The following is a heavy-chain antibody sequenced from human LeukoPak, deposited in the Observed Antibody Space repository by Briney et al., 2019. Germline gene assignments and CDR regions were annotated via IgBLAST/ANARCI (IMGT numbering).Heavy chain of an antibody. CDR1: GFTFRDYY. V-gene: IGHV3-23*01. Sequence: PGGSLRLSCAASGFTFRDYYMSWIPQAPGKGLEWVSAISGSGGSTYYADSVKGRFTISGDNSKNTLFLQMNSLRAEDTAVYYCAHGAMYQLDYWGQGTLVTVSS. CDR2: ISGSGGST. D-gene: IGHD2-2*01. CDR3: AHGAMYQLDY. J-gene: IGHJ4*02.